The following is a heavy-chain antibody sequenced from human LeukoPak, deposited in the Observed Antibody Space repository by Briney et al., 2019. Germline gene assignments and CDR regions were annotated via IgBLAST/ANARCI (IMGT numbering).Heavy chain of an antibody. CDR1: GGSISSNSYY. V-gene: IGHV4-61*02. CDR2: IYTSGST. D-gene: IGHD3-10*01. Sequence: SETLSLTCAVSGGSISSNSYYWSWIRQPAGKGLEWIGRIYTSGSTNYNPSLKSRVTISVDTSKNQFSLKLSSVTAADTAVYYCARENTREWFGDVIVYTYNWFDPWGQGTLVTVSS. J-gene: IGHJ5*02. CDR3: ARENTREWFGDVIVYTYNWFDP.